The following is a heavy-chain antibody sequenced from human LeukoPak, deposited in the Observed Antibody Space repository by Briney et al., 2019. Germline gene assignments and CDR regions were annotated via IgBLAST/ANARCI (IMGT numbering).Heavy chain of an antibody. V-gene: IGHV4-30-2*01. CDR3: ARSYYDSSGYPPEYFQH. D-gene: IGHD3-22*01. Sequence: PSQILSLTCAVSGGSISSGGYSWSWIRQPPGKGLEWIGYIYHSGSTYYNPSLKSRVTISVDRSKNQFSLKLSSVTAADTAAYYCARSYYDSSGYPPEYFQHWGQGTLSPSPQ. CDR1: GGSISSGGYS. CDR2: IYHSGST. J-gene: IGHJ1*01.